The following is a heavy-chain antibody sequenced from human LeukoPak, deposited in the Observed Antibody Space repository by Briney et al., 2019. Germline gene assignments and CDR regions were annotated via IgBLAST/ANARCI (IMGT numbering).Heavy chain of an antibody. D-gene: IGHD3-10*01. CDR1: GFTFSSYA. J-gene: IGHJ4*02. CDR2: ISGSGGST. CDR3: AKALDPYYYGSGSYPDY. V-gene: IGHV3-23*01. Sequence: QSGGSLRLSCAASGFTFSSYAMSWVRQAPGKGLEWVSAISGSGGSTYYADSVKGRFTISRDNSKNTLYLQMNSLRAEDTAVYYCAKALDPYYYGSGSYPDYWGQGTLVTVSS.